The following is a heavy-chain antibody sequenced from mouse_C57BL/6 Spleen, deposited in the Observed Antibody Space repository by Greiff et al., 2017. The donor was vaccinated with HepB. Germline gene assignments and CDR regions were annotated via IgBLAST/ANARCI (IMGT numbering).Heavy chain of an antibody. V-gene: IGHV1-55*01. D-gene: IGHD2-3*01. J-gene: IGHJ3*01. CDR2: IYPGSGST. CDR3: ARKSLYDGYYEGFAY. Sequence: VQLQQPGAELVKPGASVKMSCKASGYTFTSYWITWVKQRPGQGLEWIGDIYPGSGSTNYNEKFKSKATLTVDTSSSTAYMQLSSLTSEDSAVYYCARKSLYDGYYEGFAYWGQGTLVTVSA. CDR1: GYTFTSYW.